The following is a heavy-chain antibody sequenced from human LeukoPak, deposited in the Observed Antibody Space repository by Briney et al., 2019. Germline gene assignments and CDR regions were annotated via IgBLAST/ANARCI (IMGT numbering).Heavy chain of an antibody. V-gene: IGHV1-69*13. CDR2: IIPIFGTA. CDR1: GGTFSSYA. J-gene: IGHJ4*02. D-gene: IGHD5-24*01. CDR3: ACPHGGPINAEMATIYWVY. Sequence: SVKVSCKASGGTFSSYAISWVRQAPGQGLECMGGIIPIFGTANYAQKFQGRVTITADESTSTAYMELSSLRSKDTAVYYCACPHGGPINAEMATIYWVYWGKGTLVTVSS.